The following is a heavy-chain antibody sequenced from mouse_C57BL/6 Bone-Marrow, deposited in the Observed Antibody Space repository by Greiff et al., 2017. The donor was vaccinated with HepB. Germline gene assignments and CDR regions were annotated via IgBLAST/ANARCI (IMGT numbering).Heavy chain of an antibody. CDR2: IDPETGGT. J-gene: IGHJ3*01. V-gene: IGHV1-15*01. Sequence: VQLQQSGAELVRPGASVTLSCKASGYTFTDYEMHWVKQTPVHGLEWIGAIDPETGGTAYNQKFKGKAILTADKSSSTAYMELRSLTSEDSAVYYCTRQEYDPAWFAYWGQGTRVTVSA. CDR1: GYTFTDYE. D-gene: IGHD2-14*01. CDR3: TRQEYDPAWFAY.